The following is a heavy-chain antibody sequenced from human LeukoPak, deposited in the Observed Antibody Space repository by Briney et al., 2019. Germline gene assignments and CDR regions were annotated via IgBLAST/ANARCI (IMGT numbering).Heavy chain of an antibody. CDR2: IRYDGSNK. D-gene: IGHD4-23*01. V-gene: IGHV3-30*02. Sequence: QSGGSLRLSCAASGFTFSSYGMHWVRQAPGKGLEWVAFIRYDGSNKYYADSVKGRFTISRDNSKNTLYLQMNSLRAEDTAVYYCAKEVVTAPYYYYYMDVWGKGTTVTVSS. CDR3: AKEVVTAPYYYYYMDV. CDR1: GFTFSSYG. J-gene: IGHJ6*03.